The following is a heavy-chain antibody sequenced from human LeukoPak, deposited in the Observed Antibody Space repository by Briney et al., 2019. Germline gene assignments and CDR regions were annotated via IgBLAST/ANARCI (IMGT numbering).Heavy chain of an antibody. CDR2: IGTAGDT. Sequence: GGSLRLSCAASGFTFSSYDMHWVRQATGKGLEWVSAIGTAGDTYYPGSVKGRFTISRDNSKNTLYLQMNSLRAEDTAVYYCARRAGAYSHPYDYWGQGTLVTVSS. CDR1: GFTFSSYD. V-gene: IGHV3-13*01. CDR3: ARRAGAYSHPYDY. D-gene: IGHD4/OR15-4a*01. J-gene: IGHJ4*02.